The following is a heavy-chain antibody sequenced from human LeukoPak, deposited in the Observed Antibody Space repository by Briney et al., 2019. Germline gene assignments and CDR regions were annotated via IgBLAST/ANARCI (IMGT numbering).Heavy chain of an antibody. D-gene: IGHD2-2*01. CDR1: GFTFSSFS. J-gene: IGHJ5*02. Sequence: GGSLRLSCAASGFTFSSFSMTWVRQAPGQGLEWIAYISNTNRLIYYADSVKGRFTISRDNDKNLLYLQMNSLRAEDTAMYYCARGGSGYCSSTSCFNWFDPWGQGTLVTVSS. CDR3: ARGGSGYCSSTSCFNWFDP. CDR2: ISNTNRLI. V-gene: IGHV3-48*04.